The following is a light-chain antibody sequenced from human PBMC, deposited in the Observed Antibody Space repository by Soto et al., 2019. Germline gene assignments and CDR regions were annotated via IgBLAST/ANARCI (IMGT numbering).Light chain of an antibody. Sequence: QSFLTQPASVSGSPGQSITISCTGTSSDVGGYNYVSWYQLHPGKAPKLMVYEVSNRPSGVSNRFSGSKSGNTASLTISGLQAEDEADYYCSSYTSSTAYVFGTGTKVNVL. CDR2: EVS. V-gene: IGLV2-14*01. J-gene: IGLJ1*01. CDR1: SSDVGGYNY. CDR3: SSYTSSTAYV.